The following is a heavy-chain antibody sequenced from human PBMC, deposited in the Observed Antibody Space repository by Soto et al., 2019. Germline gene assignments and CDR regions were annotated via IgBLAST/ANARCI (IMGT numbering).Heavy chain of an antibody. CDR3: ASSSITMVRGNFDY. J-gene: IGHJ4*02. V-gene: IGHV4-34*01. Sequence: SETLSLTCAVYGGSFSGYYWSWIRQPPGKGLEWIGEINHSGSTNYNPSPKSRVTISVDTSKNQFSLKLSSVTAADTAVYYCASSSITMVRGNFDYWGQGTLVTVSS. CDR2: INHSGST. CDR1: GGSFSGYY. D-gene: IGHD3-10*01.